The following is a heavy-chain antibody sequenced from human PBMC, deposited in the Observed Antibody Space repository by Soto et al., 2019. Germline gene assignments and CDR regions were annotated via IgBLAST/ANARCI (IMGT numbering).Heavy chain of an antibody. Sequence: GGSLRLSCAASGFTFNSYWMSWVRQAPGKGLEWVANIKQDGSEKYYVDSVKGRFTISRDNAKNSLYLQMNSLRAEDTAVYYCATYPLGELSLSDAFDIWGQGTMVTVSS. CDR3: ATYPLGELSLSDAFDI. CDR2: IKQDGSEK. CDR1: GFTFNSYW. V-gene: IGHV3-7*01. J-gene: IGHJ3*02. D-gene: IGHD3-16*02.